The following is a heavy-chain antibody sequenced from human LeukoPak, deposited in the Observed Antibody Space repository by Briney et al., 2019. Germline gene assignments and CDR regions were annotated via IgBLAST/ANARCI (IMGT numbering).Heavy chain of an antibody. CDR2: ISGSGGST. V-gene: IGHV3-23*01. CDR3: ARGGAARPDF. CDR1: GFTFSSFG. D-gene: IGHD6-6*01. Sequence: PGGSLRLSCAVSGFTFSSFGMSWVRQAPGKGLEWVSGISGSGGSTYYADSVKGRFTISRDNPKNTLYLQMNSLRVEDTAVYYCARGGAARPDFWGQGTLVTVSS. J-gene: IGHJ4*02.